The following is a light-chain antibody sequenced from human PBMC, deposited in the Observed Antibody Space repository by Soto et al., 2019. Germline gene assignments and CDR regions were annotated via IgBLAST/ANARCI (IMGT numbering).Light chain of an antibody. CDR3: QHYGTSRGSFP. CDR2: GAS. V-gene: IGKV3-20*01. Sequence: ENVLTQSPGTLSLSPGDRATLSCRASQSVSSSYLAWYQQKPGQAPRVLIYGASSRATGIPDRFSGSGSGTNCTLTISSLEPEDCAMYFCQHYGTSRGSFPFGPGTKVEIK. J-gene: IGKJ3*01. CDR1: QSVSSSY.